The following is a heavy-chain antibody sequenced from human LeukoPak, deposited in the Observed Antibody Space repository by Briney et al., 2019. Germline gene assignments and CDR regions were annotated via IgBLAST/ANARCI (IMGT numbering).Heavy chain of an antibody. V-gene: IGHV3-21*01. Sequence: GGSLRLSCSASGFTFSSYSMNWVRQAPGKGLEWVSSISSSSSYIYYADSVKGRFTISRDNAKNSLYLQMNSLRAEDTAVYYCARSNEYSSHFDYWGQGTLVTVSS. CDR3: ARSNEYSSHFDY. CDR1: GFTFSSYS. CDR2: ISSSSSYI. J-gene: IGHJ4*02. D-gene: IGHD6-6*01.